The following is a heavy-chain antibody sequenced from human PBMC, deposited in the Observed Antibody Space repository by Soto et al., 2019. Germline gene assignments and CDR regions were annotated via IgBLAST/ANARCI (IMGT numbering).Heavy chain of an antibody. V-gene: IGHV4-4*07. Sequence: ETLALPCSVSGFSLSGSSWSCLRPPPGKGLEWIGHIYATGSTNYNPSLKSRVMMSVDTSKKQFSLKLRSVTAADTAVYYCVRDGTKTLRDWFDPCGQGMSVTVSS. CDR3: VRDGTKTLRDWFDP. D-gene: IGHD1-1*01. CDR1: GFSLSGSS. CDR2: IYATGST. J-gene: IGHJ5*02.